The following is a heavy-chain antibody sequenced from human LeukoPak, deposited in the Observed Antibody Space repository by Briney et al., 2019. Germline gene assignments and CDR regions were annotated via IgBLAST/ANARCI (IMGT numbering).Heavy chain of an antibody. V-gene: IGHV3-23*01. CDR3: AKGDVAYYYDSSGYGGVGY. Sequence: PGGSLRLSCAASGFTFSSYAMSWVRQAPGKGLEWVSAISGSGGSTYYADSVKGRFTISRDNSKNTLYLQMNSLRAEDTAVYYCAKGDVAYYYDSSGYGGVGYWGQGTLVTVSS. D-gene: IGHD3-22*01. CDR2: ISGSGGST. J-gene: IGHJ4*02. CDR1: GFTFSSYA.